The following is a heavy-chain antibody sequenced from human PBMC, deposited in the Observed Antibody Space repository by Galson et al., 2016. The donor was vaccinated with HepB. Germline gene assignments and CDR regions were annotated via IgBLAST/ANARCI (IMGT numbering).Heavy chain of an antibody. CDR2: ITTSSNYI. J-gene: IGHJ4*02. CDR1: GFTFSSYS. CDR3: ARGSYGSGAYYPTY. Sequence: SLRLSCAASGFTFSSYSMNWVRQAPGKGLEWVSSITTSSNYIYYADSVKGRFTISRDNAKNSLYLQMNSLRAGDTAVYYCARGSYGSGAYYPTYWGQGTLVTVSS. D-gene: IGHD3-22*01. V-gene: IGHV3-21*01.